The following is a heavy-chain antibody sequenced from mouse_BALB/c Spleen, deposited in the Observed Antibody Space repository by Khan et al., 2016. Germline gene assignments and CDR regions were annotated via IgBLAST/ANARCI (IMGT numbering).Heavy chain of an antibody. CDR1: GFTFSNYW. V-gene: IGHV6-6*02. CDR2: IRLKSNNYAT. CDR3: PDSLFAY. Sequence: EVKLEESGGGLVQPGGSMKLSCVASGFTFSNYWMNWVRQSPEKGLEWVAEIRLKSNNYATHYAESVKGRFTISSDDSKSSVYLQMNNLGAEDTGIYYCPDSLFAYWGQGTRVAVSA. J-gene: IGHJ3*01.